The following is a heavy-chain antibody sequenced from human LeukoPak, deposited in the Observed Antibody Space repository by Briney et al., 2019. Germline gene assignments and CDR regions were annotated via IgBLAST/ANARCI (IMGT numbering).Heavy chain of an antibody. D-gene: IGHD6-13*01. CDR3: ARGSSSWYRSNWFDP. CDR2: IYYSGST. CDR1: GGSISSSSYY. Sequence: PSETLSLTCTVSGGSISSSSYYWGWIRQPPGKGLEWIGSIYYSGSTYYNPSLKSRVTISVDTSKNQFSLKLSSVTAADTAVYYCARGSSSWYRSNWFDPWGQGTLVTVSS. J-gene: IGHJ5*02. V-gene: IGHV4-39*07.